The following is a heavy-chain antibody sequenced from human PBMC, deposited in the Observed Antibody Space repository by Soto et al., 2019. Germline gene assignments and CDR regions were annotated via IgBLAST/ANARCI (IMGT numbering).Heavy chain of an antibody. CDR1: GGTFSSYA. D-gene: IGHD3-16*01. Sequence: QVQLVQSGAEVKKPGSSVKVSCKASGGTFSSYAISWVRQAPGQGLEWMGGIIPIFGTANYAQKFQGRVTITADESTSTAYRELGSVGAEDTAVYYGGGGGGGSWGGIHGAFYWGQGTLVTVSS. V-gene: IGHV1-69*01. CDR2: IIPIFGTA. CDR3: GGGGGGSWGGIHGAFY. J-gene: IGHJ4*02.